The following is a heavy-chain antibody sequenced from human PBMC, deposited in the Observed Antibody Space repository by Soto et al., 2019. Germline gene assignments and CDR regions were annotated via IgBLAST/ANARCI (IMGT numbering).Heavy chain of an antibody. CDR1: GGSISRNNNY. D-gene: IGHD3-10*02. CDR2: LYYSDYT. V-gene: IGHV4-39*07. CDR3: ASVRGGYYYAMDV. J-gene: IGHJ6*02. Sequence: SETLSLTCSVSGGSISRNNNYWGWIRQPPGKGLEWIGSLYYSDYTDSNPSLRSRVTISVDKSKNQFSLKLSSVTAVYLAVFYCASVRGGYYYAMDVWGQGTTVTVSS.